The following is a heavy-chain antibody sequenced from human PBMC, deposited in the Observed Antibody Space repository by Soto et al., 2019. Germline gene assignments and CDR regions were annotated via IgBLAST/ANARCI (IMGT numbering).Heavy chain of an antibody. CDR2: ISFDGTND. J-gene: IGHJ4*02. CDR1: GFTFSNYD. Sequence: GGSLRLSCAVSGFTFSNYDMHWVRQAPGKGLEWLAVISFDGTNDYYGDSVKGRFTISRDNSRNTLYLQMNRLRREDTAVYYCANGYRTSPHFDYWGQGNMVTVYS. CDR3: ANGYRTSPHFDY. V-gene: IGHV3-30*18. D-gene: IGHD5-12*01.